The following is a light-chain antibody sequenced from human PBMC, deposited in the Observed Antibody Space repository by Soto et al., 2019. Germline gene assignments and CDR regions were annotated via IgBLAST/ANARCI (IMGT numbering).Light chain of an antibody. CDR2: EVS. J-gene: IGLJ2*01. Sequence: QSALTQPASVSGSPGQSITISCTGTSSDVGGYNYVSWYQQHPGKAPKLMIYEVSHRPSGVSNRCSGSKSGNTASLTISGLQAEDEADYYCSSYTSSSTVVFGGGTKVTVL. V-gene: IGLV2-14*01. CDR1: SSDVGGYNY. CDR3: SSYTSSSTVV.